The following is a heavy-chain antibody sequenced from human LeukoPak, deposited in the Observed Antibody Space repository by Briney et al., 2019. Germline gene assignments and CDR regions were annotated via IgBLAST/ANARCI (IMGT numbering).Heavy chain of an antibody. D-gene: IGHD2-21*02. CDR1: GFTFSGYS. V-gene: IGHV3-48*01. CDR3: ARGRADYYFDY. J-gene: IGHJ4*02. Sequence: PVGSLRLSCAASGFTFSGYSMNWVRQAPGKGLEWVSYISSGSSTIYYADSVRGRFTISRDNAKSSLYLQMNSLRAEDTAVYYCARGRADYYFDYWSQGTLVTVSS. CDR2: ISSGSSTI.